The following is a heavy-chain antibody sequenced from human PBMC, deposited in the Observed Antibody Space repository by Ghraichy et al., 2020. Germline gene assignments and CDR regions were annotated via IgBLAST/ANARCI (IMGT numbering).Heavy chain of an antibody. J-gene: IGHJ5*02. CDR1: GGSISSSSYY. CDR3: ARHNAVVTPGWFDP. D-gene: IGHD4-23*01. CDR2: IYYSGST. Sequence: SETLSLTCTVSGGSISSSSYYWGWIRQPPGKGLEWIGSIYYSGSTYYNPSLKSRVTISVDTSKNQFSLKLSSVTAADTAVYYCARHNAVVTPGWFDPWGQGTLVTVSS. V-gene: IGHV4-39*07.